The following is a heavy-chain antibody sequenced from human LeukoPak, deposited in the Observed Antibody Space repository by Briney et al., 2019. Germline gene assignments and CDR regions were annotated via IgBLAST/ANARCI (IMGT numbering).Heavy chain of an antibody. CDR2: IYYTGST. V-gene: IGHV4-30-4*07. Sequence: RPSETLSLTCAVSGGSISRSGYSWSWIRQPPGKGLEWIGYIYYTGSTYYNPSLKSRLTISLDTSKNQFSLKLSSVTAADTAVYYCARDAYYYGSESYFFDYWGQGTLVTVSS. J-gene: IGHJ4*02. CDR1: GGSISRSGYS. D-gene: IGHD3-10*01. CDR3: ARDAYYYGSESYFFDY.